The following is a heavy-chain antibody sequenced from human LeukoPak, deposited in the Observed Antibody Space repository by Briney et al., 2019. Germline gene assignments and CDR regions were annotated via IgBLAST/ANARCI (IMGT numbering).Heavy chain of an antibody. CDR2: ISSSGSTI. V-gene: IGHV3-48*03. J-gene: IGHJ4*02. Sequence: PGGSLRLSCAASGFTLSSYEMNWARQAPGKGLEWVSYISSSGSTIYYADSVKGRFTISRDNAKNSLYLQMNSLRAEDTAVYYCARILPYGDYGDYWGQGTLVTVSS. CDR1: GFTLSSYE. CDR3: ARILPYGDYGDY. D-gene: IGHD4-17*01.